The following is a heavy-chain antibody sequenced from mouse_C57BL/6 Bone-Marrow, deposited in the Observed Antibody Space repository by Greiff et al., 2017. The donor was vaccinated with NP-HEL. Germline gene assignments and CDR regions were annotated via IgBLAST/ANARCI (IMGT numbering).Heavy chain of an antibody. J-gene: IGHJ1*03. CDR3: ARKSDTTVVATAHWYFDV. V-gene: IGHV2-9-1*01. D-gene: IGHD1-1*01. CDR1: GFSLTSYA. CDR2: IWTGGGT. Sequence: QVQLQQSGPGLVAPSQSLSISCTVSGFSLTSYAISWVRQPPGKGLEWLGVIWTGGGTTYNSALTSRLSISKDNSKSQVFIKMTSLQTEDTVRYYCARKSDTTVVATAHWYFDVWGRGTTVTVSS.